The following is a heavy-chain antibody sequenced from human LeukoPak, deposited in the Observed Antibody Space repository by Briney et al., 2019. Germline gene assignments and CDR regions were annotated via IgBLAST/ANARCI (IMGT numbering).Heavy chain of an antibody. CDR2: IIPILGIA. CDR3: ARGGCSGGSCYSRLGYYYGMDV. J-gene: IGHJ6*02. V-gene: IGHV1-69*04. CDR1: GGTFSSYA. D-gene: IGHD2-15*01. Sequence: ASVKVSCKASGGTFSSYAISWVRQAPGQGLEWMGRIIPILGIANYAQKFQGRVTITADKSTSTAYMELSSLRSEDTAVYYCARGGCSGGSCYSRLGYYYGMDVWGQGTTVTVSS.